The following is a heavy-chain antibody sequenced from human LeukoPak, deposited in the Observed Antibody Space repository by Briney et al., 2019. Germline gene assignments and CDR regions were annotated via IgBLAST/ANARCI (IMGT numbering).Heavy chain of an antibody. J-gene: IGHJ5*02. CDR1: GFTFSGAA. V-gene: IGHV3-73*01. CDR2: MRRKASSYAT. Sequence: GGSLRLSCTASGFTFSGAAMQRVRQATGKGLKWVGGMRRKASSYATAYAASVKGRFPISRDDSKNTAYLQMNSLKTEDTAVYYCTRGGYSYGFNWFDTWGQGTLVTVSS. CDR3: TRGGYSYGFNWFDT. D-gene: IGHD5-18*01.